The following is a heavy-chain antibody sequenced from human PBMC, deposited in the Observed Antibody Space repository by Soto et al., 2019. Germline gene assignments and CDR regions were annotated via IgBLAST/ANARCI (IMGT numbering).Heavy chain of an antibody. J-gene: IGHJ6*02. CDR1: GFTFSSYG. Sequence: GGSLRLCCAACGFTFSSYGMHWVRQAPGKGLEWVAVIWYDGSNKYYADSVKGRFTISRDNSKNTLYLQMNSLRAEDTAVYYCARRRGWDIVVVPAASPYYYYGMDVWGQGTTVTVSS. V-gene: IGHV3-33*01. CDR2: IWYDGSNK. D-gene: IGHD2-2*01. CDR3: ARRRGWDIVVVPAASPYYYYGMDV.